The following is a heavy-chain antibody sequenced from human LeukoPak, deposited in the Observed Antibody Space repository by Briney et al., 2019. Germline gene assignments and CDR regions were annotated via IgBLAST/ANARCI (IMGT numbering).Heavy chain of an antibody. D-gene: IGHD6-6*01. CDR2: ILHSGGT. Sequence: SETLSLTCAVYGGSFSGHYWSWIRQPPGKGLEWIGEILHSGGTNYNPSLTTRVTMSVDTSKNQFSLKLRSVTAADTAVYYCASGVYGNQHWGQGTLVTVSS. V-gene: IGHV4-34*12. J-gene: IGHJ1*01. CDR1: GGSFSGHY. CDR3: ASGVYGNQH.